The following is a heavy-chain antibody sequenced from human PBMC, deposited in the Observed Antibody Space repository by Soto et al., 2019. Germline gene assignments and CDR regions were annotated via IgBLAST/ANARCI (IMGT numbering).Heavy chain of an antibody. CDR3: ARDSAGFLRAFDI. CDR1: GGSFSSHA. V-gene: IGHV1-69*01. CDR2: IIPIFGTA. J-gene: IGHJ3*02. D-gene: IGHD6-25*01. Sequence: LGKVCCKASGGSFSSHAISWLRQAPGQGLEWMGGIIPIFGTANYAEKFQGRVTITADESTSTAYMELSSLRSEDTAVYYCARDSAGFLRAFDIWGQGTMVTVSS.